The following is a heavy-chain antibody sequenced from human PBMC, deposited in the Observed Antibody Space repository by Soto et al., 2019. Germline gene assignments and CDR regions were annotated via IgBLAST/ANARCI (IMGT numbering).Heavy chain of an antibody. J-gene: IGHJ4*02. Sequence: ESGGGLVKPGGSLRLSCAASGFTFSSYSMNWVRQAPGKGLEWVSSISSSSSYIYYADSVKGRFTISRDNAKNSLYLQMNSLRAEDTAVYYCARGGVGASVTYYFDYWGQGTLVTVSS. CDR1: GFTFSSYS. CDR2: ISSSSSYI. CDR3: ARGGVGASVTYYFDY. V-gene: IGHV3-21*01. D-gene: IGHD3-16*01.